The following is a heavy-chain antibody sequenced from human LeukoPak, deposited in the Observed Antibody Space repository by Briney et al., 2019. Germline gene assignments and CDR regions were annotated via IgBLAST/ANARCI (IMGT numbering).Heavy chain of an antibody. J-gene: IGHJ6*03. D-gene: IGHD1-7*01. CDR3: ARGPGGSGWNYMKYMDV. CDR1: GYTFTSYD. Sequence: GASVKVSCKASGYTFTSYDINWVRQAPGQGLEWMGWISTYNDNTNYAKKVQGRVTMTTEASTSTGYMELRSLRSDDTAVYYCARGPGGSGWNYMKYMDVWGKGTTVTVSS. V-gene: IGHV1-18*01. CDR2: ISTYNDNT.